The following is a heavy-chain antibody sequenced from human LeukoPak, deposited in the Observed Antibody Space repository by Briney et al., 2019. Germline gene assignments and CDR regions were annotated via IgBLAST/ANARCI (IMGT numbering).Heavy chain of an antibody. CDR2: VNTVSSYI. CDR3: VRVRRNSDSSGYFYYYDN. Sequence: GGSLRLSCAASGFVFSGYSFNWVRQAPGKGLEWFAPVNTVSSYIYYADSVRGRFTISRDNAKNSVLLQMNSLRAEDMAMYYCVRVRRNSDSSGYFYYYDNWGQGTLVTVSS. CDR1: GFVFSGYS. V-gene: IGHV3-21*01. J-gene: IGHJ4*02. D-gene: IGHD3-22*01.